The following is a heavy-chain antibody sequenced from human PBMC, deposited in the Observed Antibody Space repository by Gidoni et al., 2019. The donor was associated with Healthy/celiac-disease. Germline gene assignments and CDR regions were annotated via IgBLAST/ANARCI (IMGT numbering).Heavy chain of an antibody. CDR3: ARDVMVTMVRGPRAHYGMDV. D-gene: IGHD3-10*01. V-gene: IGHV3-30-3*01. J-gene: IGHJ6*02. Sequence: QVQLVESGGGVVQPGRSLRLSCAASGFTFRSYSMHWVRQAPGKGLEWVAVISYEGSNKYYADSVKGRFTISRDNSNNTLYLQMNSLRAEDTAVYYCARDVMVTMVRGPRAHYGMDVWGQGTTVTVSS. CDR2: ISYEGSNK. CDR1: GFTFRSYS.